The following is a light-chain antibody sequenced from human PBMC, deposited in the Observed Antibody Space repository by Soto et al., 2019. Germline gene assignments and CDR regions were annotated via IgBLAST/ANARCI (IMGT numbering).Light chain of an antibody. CDR2: GAS. Sequence: EIVMTHSPATLSVSPGERATLSCRASQSVSSNLAWYQQKPGQAPRLLIYGASTRATGITARFSGSGSGTEFTLTISSLQSEDFAVYYCQQYNRWPFTFGPGTRVDI. CDR1: QSVSSN. V-gene: IGKV3-15*01. J-gene: IGKJ3*01. CDR3: QQYNRWPFT.